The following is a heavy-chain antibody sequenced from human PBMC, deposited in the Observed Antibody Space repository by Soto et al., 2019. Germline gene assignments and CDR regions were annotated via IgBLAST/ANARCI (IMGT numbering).Heavy chain of an antibody. V-gene: IGHV3-23*01. CDR1: GFTFSNYA. CDR3: AKVFSPEGGNYFDY. CDR2: ISNSFSDGNT. J-gene: IGHJ4*02. Sequence: GGSLRLSCAASGFTFSNYAMNWVRQAPGKGLEWVSAISNSFSDGNTHYADTVKGRFTISRDNDKNTVFLEMNSLRAEDTAVYYCAKVFSPEGGNYFDYWGQGTLVTVSS.